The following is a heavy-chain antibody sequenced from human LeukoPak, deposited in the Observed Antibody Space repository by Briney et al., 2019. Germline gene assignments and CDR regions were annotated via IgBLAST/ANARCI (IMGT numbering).Heavy chain of an antibody. CDR2: MNPNSGNT. D-gene: IGHD1-1*01. CDR3: AREPYNWNDGEYFQH. CDR1: GYTFTSYD. Sequence: GASVKVSCKASGYTFTSYDINWVRQATGQGLEWMGWMNPNSGNTGYAQKFQGRVTMTRNTPISTAYMELSSLRSEDTAVYYCAREPYNWNDGEYFQHWGQGTLVTVSS. J-gene: IGHJ1*01. V-gene: IGHV1-8*01.